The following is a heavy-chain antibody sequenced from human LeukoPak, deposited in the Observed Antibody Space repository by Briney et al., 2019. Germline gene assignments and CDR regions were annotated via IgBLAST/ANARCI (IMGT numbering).Heavy chain of an antibody. V-gene: IGHV5-51*01. Sequence: GESLKISCKGSGYSFTSYWIGWVRQMPGKGLEWMGIIYPGDSDTRDSPSFQGQVTISADKSISTAYLQWSSLKASDTAMYYCARQGGINCSSTSCSYNYYFDYWGQGTLVTVSS. CDR3: ARQGGINCSSTSCSYNYYFDY. J-gene: IGHJ4*02. CDR1: GYSFTSYW. CDR2: IYPGDSDT. D-gene: IGHD2-2*01.